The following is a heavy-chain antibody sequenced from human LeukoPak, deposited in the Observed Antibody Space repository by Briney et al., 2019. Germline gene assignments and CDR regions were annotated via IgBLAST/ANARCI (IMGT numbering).Heavy chain of an antibody. CDR3: ALYCSSTSCYHY. Sequence: SVKVSCKASGGAFSRYAISWVRQAPGRGLEWMGGIIPIFGTANYAQKFQGRVTITADESMSTAYMELSSLRSEDTAVYYCALYCSSTSCYHYWGQGTLVTVSS. V-gene: IGHV1-69*13. CDR1: GGAFSRYA. D-gene: IGHD2-2*01. J-gene: IGHJ4*02. CDR2: IIPIFGTA.